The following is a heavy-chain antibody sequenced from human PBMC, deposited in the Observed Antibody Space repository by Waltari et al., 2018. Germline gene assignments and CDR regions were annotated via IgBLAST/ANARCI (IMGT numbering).Heavy chain of an antibody. V-gene: IGHV4-39*01. Sequence: QLQLQESGPGLVKPSETLSLTCTVPGGSISTNYNWGWIRQPPGKGLEWMGNMQYRGSTFYNPSLESRVTISLDTWKNQFSLRLSSVGAADTAMYFCGRIAFGDEGGYFQYWGQGTLVTVSS. J-gene: IGHJ1*01. CDR2: MQYRGST. CDR1: GGSISTNYN. CDR3: GRIAFGDEGGYFQY. D-gene: IGHD4-17*01.